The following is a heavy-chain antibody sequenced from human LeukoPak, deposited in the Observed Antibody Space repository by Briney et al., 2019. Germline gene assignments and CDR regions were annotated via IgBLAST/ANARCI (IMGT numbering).Heavy chain of an antibody. CDR2: IYSGGST. V-gene: IGHV3-53*01. D-gene: IGHD5-12*01. Sequence: AGSLRLSCAASGFTVSSNYMSWVRQAPGKGLEWVSVIYSGGSTYYADSVKGRFTISRDNSKNTLYLQMNSLRAEDTAVYYCARVQWLRSWYFDYWGQGTLVTVSS. J-gene: IGHJ4*02. CDR3: ARVQWLRSWYFDY. CDR1: GFTVSSNY.